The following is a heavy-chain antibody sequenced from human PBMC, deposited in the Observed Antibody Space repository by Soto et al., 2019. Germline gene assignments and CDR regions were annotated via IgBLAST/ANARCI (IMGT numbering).Heavy chain of an antibody. Sequence: NPSETLSLTCAVYGGSCSGYYWSWIRQPPGKGLEWIGEINHRGSTNYNPSLKSRVTISVDTSKNQFSLKLSSVTAADTAVYYCARGPPYYDFWSGYYPNPLFDYWGQGTLVTVSS. CDR1: GGSCSGYY. CDR2: INHRGST. D-gene: IGHD3-3*01. V-gene: IGHV4-34*01. CDR3: ARGPPYYDFWSGYYPNPLFDY. J-gene: IGHJ4*02.